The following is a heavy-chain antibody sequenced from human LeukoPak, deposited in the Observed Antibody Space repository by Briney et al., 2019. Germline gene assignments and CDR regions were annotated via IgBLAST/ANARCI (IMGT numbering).Heavy chain of an antibody. V-gene: IGHV3-48*01. Sequence: GGSLRLSCAASGFTFSSYGMNWVRQAPGAGLEWVSYVSPSSSSIYYADSVKGRFTISRDNAKNSLYLQMNSLRAEDTAVYYCAREHTPYGSGCTAAYWGQGTLVTVSS. CDR1: GFTFSSYG. D-gene: IGHD6-19*01. CDR2: VSPSSSSI. J-gene: IGHJ4*02. CDR3: AREHTPYGSGCTAAY.